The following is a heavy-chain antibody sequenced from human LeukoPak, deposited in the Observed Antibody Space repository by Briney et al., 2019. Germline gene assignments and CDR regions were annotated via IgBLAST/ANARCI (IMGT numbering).Heavy chain of an antibody. D-gene: IGHD2-15*01. V-gene: IGHV3-23*01. CDR2: ISNSGGSA. CDR3: ARDPGFPGRYFDY. Sequence: GGSLRLSCAASGFSFSNYAMTWVRQAPGKGLEWVSAISNSGGSAYYSDSVEGRFTISRDNSKNTLYLQMNSLRAEDTAVYYCARDPGFPGRYFDYWGQGTLVTVSS. CDR1: GFSFSNYA. J-gene: IGHJ4*02.